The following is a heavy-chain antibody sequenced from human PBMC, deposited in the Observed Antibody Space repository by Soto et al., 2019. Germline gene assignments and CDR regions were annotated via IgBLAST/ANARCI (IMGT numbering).Heavy chain of an antibody. Sequence: PGGSLRLSCAASGFTFSSYGMHWVRQAPGKGLEWVAVIWYDGSNKYYADSVKGRFTISRDNSKNTLYLQMNSLRAEDTAVYYCARGRPLSRSDHDAFDIWGQGTMVTVSS. J-gene: IGHJ3*02. CDR1: GFTFSSYG. CDR3: ARGRPLSRSDHDAFDI. CDR2: IWYDGSNK. V-gene: IGHV3-33*01.